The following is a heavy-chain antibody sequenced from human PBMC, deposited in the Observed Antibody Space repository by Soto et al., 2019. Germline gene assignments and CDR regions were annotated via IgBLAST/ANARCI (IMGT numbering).Heavy chain of an antibody. Sequence: QITLKESGPTLVKPTQTLTLTCTFSGFSLSTSGVGVGWIRQPPGKALEWPALIYWDDEKRYSPSLKSRLTIPKDTSKNQVVLTMTNMDPVDTATYYCAHRPYTSSLQSSWFDPWGQGTLVTVSS. CDR1: GFSLSTSGVG. D-gene: IGHD6-13*01. CDR3: AHRPYTSSLQSSWFDP. V-gene: IGHV2-5*02. J-gene: IGHJ5*02. CDR2: IYWDDEK.